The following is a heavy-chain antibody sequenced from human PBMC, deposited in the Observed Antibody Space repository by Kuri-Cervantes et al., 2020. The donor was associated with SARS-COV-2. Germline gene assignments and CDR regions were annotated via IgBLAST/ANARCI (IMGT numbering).Heavy chain of an antibody. CDR1: GYTFTGYY. D-gene: IGHD3-3*01. J-gene: IGHJ3*02. Sequence: ASVKVSCKASGYTFTGYYMHWVRQAPGQGLEWMGWISAYNGNTNYAQKLQGRVTMTTDTSTSTAYMELRSLRSDDTAVYYCASRRGFLAYNDAFDIWGQGTMVTVSS. V-gene: IGHV1-18*04. CDR2: ISAYNGNT. CDR3: ASRRGFLAYNDAFDI.